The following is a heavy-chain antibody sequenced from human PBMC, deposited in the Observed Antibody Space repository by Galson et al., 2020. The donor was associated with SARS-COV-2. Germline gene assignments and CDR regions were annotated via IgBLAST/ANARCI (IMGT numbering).Heavy chain of an antibody. CDR1: GFIFNKYG. J-gene: IGHJ5*02. Sequence: GGSLRLSCAASGFIFNKYGMSWVRQAPGKGLEWVAFISSDGSTNYYADSVKGRFIVSRDNSRNTLYLEMNSLRAEDTAVYYCARDRYCSYTACYNWIDPWVQGTLVTVSS. CDR3: ARDRYCSYTACYNWIDP. D-gene: IGHD2-2*01. CDR2: ISSDGSTN. V-gene: IGHV3-30*12.